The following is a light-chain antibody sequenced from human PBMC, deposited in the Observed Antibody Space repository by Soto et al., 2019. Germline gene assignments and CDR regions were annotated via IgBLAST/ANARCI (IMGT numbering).Light chain of an antibody. CDR3: QQREHWPPIT. J-gene: IGKJ5*01. V-gene: IGKV3-11*01. Sequence: EVVLTQSPDTLSLPPGERATLSCRASQSISSYLAWYQQKPGQAPRLLIYDASSRATGIPARFSGSGSGTDFTLTISSLEPEDFAVYYCQQREHWPPITFGQGTRLEI. CDR1: QSISSY. CDR2: DAS.